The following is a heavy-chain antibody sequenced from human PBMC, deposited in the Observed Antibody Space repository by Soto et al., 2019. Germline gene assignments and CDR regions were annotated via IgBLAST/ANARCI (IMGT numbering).Heavy chain of an antibody. D-gene: IGHD2-8*02. CDR3: VRLVGNSGLDH. CDR1: GDSVSSNSAV. CDR2: TYYRSQWHY. V-gene: IGHV6-1*01. J-gene: IGHJ4*02. Sequence: QVQLQQSGPGLVKPSQTLSLTCAISGDSVSSNSAVWNWIRQSPSRGLEWLGRTYYRSQWHYEYAVFVQSRISIDPDTSKNHFSLQLNSVTPEDTAVYYCVRLVGNSGLDHWGQGTLVTVSS.